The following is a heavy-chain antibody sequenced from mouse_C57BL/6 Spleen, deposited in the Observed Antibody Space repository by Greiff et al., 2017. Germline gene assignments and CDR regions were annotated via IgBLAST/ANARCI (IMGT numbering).Heavy chain of an antibody. Sequence: VQLQQSGAELARPGASVKLSCKASGYTFTSYGISWVKQRTGQGLEWIGKIYPRSGNTYYNEKFKGKATMAADKSSSTAYMELRSLSSEDSAVYFCTRCGNYYYAMDYWGQGTSVTVSS. V-gene: IGHV1-81*01. J-gene: IGHJ4*01. CDR1: GYTFTSYG. D-gene: IGHD4-1*01. CDR3: TRCGNYYYAMDY. CDR2: IYPRSGNT.